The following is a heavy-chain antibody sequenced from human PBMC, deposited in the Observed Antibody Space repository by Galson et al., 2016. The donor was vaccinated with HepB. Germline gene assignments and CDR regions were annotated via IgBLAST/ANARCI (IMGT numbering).Heavy chain of an antibody. CDR2: THYSGST. J-gene: IGHJ6*02. CDR3: AREDWNYSYYGLDV. Sequence: TLSLTCTVSGGSISSGDYYWRWIRQPPGKGLEWIGYTHYSGSTYYNPSLKGRVTISVDTSKNQFSLQLSSVTAADTAVYYCAREDWNYSYYGLDVWGQGTTVTVSS. CDR1: GGSISSGDYY. V-gene: IGHV4-30-4*01. D-gene: IGHD3/OR15-3a*01.